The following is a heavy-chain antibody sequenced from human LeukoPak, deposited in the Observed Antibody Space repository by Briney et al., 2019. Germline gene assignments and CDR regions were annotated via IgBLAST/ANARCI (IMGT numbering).Heavy chain of an antibody. V-gene: IGHV3-23*01. J-gene: IGHJ4*02. CDR3: AKSFRNMITFGGVIAPDY. CDR1: GFTFSSYG. Sequence: GGSLRLSCAASGFTFSSYGMSWVRQAPGKGLEWVSAISGSGGSTYYADSVKGRFTISRDNSKNTLYLQMNSLRAEDTAVYYCAKSFRNMITFGGVIAPDYWGQGTLVTVSS. D-gene: IGHD3-16*02. CDR2: ISGSGGST.